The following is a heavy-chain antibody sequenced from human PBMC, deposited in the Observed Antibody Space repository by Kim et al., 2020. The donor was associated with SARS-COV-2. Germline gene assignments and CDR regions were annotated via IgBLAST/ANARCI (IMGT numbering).Heavy chain of an antibody. V-gene: IGHV4-34*01. J-gene: IGHJ4*01. CDR2: INHSGST. Sequence: SETLSLTCAVYGGSFSGYYWSWIRQPPGKGLEWIGEINHSGSTNYSTSLKSRVSIPIDTFKNQFSLMLNSMTAADTAVYYCASITDHLGYGTLFT. CDR3: ASITDH. CDR1: GGSFSGYY.